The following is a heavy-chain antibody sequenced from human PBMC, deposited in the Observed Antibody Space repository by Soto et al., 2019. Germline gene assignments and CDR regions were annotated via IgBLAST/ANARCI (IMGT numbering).Heavy chain of an antibody. J-gene: IGHJ4*02. V-gene: IGHV4-39*01. CDR3: ARHRIEVVWRGFDF. D-gene: IGHD3-10*01. Sequence: SETLSLTFTVSTDSTSFTNSYWCWIRQPPGKGLQWIGSSSYNGGTFYNPSLKGRVVISFDTSKKQSSLQVTSVTAADTAVYFCARHRIEVVWRGFDFWGQGSPVTVSS. CDR2: SSYNGGT. CDR1: TDSTSFTNSY.